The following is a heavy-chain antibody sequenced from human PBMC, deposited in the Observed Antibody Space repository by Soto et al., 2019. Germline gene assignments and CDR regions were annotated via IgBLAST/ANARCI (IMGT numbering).Heavy chain of an antibody. CDR3: AKDIAAALLY. Sequence: PGGSLRLSCAASGFTFSSYDMHWLRQAPGKGLEWVAVISYDGSNKYYADSVKGRFTISRDNSKNTLYLQMNSLRAEDTAVYYCAKDIAAALLYWGQGTLVTVSS. CDR1: GFTFSSYD. J-gene: IGHJ4*02. D-gene: IGHD6-13*01. CDR2: ISYDGSNK. V-gene: IGHV3-30*18.